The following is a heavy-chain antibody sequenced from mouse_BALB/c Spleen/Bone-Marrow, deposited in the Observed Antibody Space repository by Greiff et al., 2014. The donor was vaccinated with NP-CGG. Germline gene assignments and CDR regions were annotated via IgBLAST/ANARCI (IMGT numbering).Heavy chain of an antibody. CDR3: ASYYYGRAWFAY. Sequence: DVKLVESGAELVKPGASVKLSCTASSFNIKDTYMHWVKQRPEQGLEWIGRIDPANGNTKYDPKFQGKATITADTSSNTAYLQLSSLTSEDTAVYYCASYYYGRAWFAYWGQGTLVTVSA. J-gene: IGHJ3*01. D-gene: IGHD1-1*01. V-gene: IGHV14-3*02. CDR1: SFNIKDTY. CDR2: IDPANGNT.